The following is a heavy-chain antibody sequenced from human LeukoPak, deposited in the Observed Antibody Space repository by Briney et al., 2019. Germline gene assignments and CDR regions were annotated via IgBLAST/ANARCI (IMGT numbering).Heavy chain of an antibody. V-gene: IGHV3-23*01. Sequence: GGSLRLSCAASEFTFSSYAMSWVRQAPGKGLEWVSAISGSGGSTYYADSVKGRFTISRDNSKNTLYLQMNSLRAEDTAVYYCAKWSQDYYDSDGYYWFDPWGQGTLVTVSS. J-gene: IGHJ5*02. CDR1: EFTFSSYA. CDR3: AKWSQDYYDSDGYYWFDP. D-gene: IGHD3-22*01. CDR2: ISGSGGST.